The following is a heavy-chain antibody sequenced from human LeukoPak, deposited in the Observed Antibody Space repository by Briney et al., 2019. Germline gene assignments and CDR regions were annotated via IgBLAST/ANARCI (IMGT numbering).Heavy chain of an antibody. CDR2: ISSSSSYI. V-gene: IGHV3-21*01. CDR1: GFTFSSYS. Sequence: GGSLRLSCAASGFTFSSYSMNWVRQAPGKGLEWVSSISSSSSYIYYADSVKGRFTISRDNAKNSLYLQMNSLRAEDTAVYYCARDNVVAAVFDYWGQGTLVTVSS. D-gene: IGHD6-19*01. J-gene: IGHJ4*02. CDR3: ARDNVVAAVFDY.